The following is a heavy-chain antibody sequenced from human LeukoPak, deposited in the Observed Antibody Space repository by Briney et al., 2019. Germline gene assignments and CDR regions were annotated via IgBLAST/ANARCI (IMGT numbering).Heavy chain of an antibody. J-gene: IGHJ6*03. D-gene: IGHD2-2*01. CDR1: ASSVSSVHC. Sequence: SETLSLTCPVSASSVSSVHCWGWIRQPPGKGLEWIGTICPGGSTYYNPSLKSRVTTSLDTSKNQFSLKLSSVTAADTAVYYCARDSPYCSSTSCPLPGYYYYYMDVWGKGTTVTVSS. V-gene: IGHV4-38-2*02. CDR2: ICPGGST. CDR3: ARDSPYCSSTSCPLPGYYYYYMDV.